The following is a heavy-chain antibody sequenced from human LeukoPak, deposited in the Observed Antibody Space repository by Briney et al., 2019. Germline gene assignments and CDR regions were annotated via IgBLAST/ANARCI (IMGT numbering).Heavy chain of an antibody. V-gene: IGHV3-21*01. CDR2: ISSRGNYI. CDR3: ARSGWTNWFDP. Sequence: GGSLRLSCTASGLTFSNSTMTWVRQAPGKVLEWVSSISSRGNYIYYADSVKGRFTISRDNAKNSLYLQMNSLRGEDTAVYFCARSGWTNWFDPWGQGTLVTVSS. D-gene: IGHD3/OR15-3a*01. J-gene: IGHJ5*02. CDR1: GLTFSNST.